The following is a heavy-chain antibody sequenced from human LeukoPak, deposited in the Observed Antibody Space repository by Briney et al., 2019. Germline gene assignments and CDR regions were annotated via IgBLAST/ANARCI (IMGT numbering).Heavy chain of an antibody. CDR2: ISYDGSNK. D-gene: IGHD1-1*01. V-gene: IGHV3-30*18. Sequence: GRSLTHTCAATRFTLSSYGIHCVRQPPAKELESGAVISYDGSNKYYADSVKGRFTISRDNSKNTLYLQMNSLRAEDTAVYYCAKDLLLSGKLDYWGQGTLVTVSS. CDR3: AKDLLLSGKLDY. J-gene: IGHJ4*02. CDR1: RFTLSSYG.